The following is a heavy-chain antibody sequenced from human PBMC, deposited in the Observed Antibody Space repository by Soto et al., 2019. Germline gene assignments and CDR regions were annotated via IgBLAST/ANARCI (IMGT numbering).Heavy chain of an antibody. CDR2: IYWGADK. CDR3: AHRRKERCSGGSCDSLDN. V-gene: IGHV2-5*02. D-gene: IGHD2-15*01. Sequence: QITLKESGPTLVKPTQTLTLTCTFSGFSLSTSGVGVCWIRQPPGTALEWLALIYWGADKRYSPSLKSRLTITKDTSKNQVVLTMSNMDPVDTATYYCAHRRKERCSGGSCDSLDNWCEGALVAVAS. CDR1: GFSLSTSGVG. J-gene: IGHJ4*02.